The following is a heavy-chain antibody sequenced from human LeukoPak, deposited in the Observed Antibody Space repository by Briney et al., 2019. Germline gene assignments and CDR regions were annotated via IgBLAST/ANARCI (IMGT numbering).Heavy chain of an antibody. CDR1: GLTFSSYG. CDR3: AKDLGYCSSTSCRDFDY. J-gene: IGHJ4*02. Sequence: GGSLRLSCAASGLTFSSYGMHWVRQAPGKGLEWVAFIRYDGSNKYYADSVKGRFTISRDNSKNTLYLQMNSLRAEDTAVYYCAKDLGYCSSTSCRDFDYWGQGTLVTVSS. CDR2: IRYDGSNK. D-gene: IGHD2-2*01. V-gene: IGHV3-30*02.